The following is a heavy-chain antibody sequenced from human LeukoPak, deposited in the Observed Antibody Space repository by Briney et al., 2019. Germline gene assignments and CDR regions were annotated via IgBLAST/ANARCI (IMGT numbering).Heavy chain of an antibody. V-gene: IGHV4-59*01. CDR2: IYYSGST. Sequence: TSSETLSLTCTVSGVSISSYYWSWIRQPPGKGLEWIGYIYYSGSTNYNPSLKSRVTISVDTSKNQFSLKLSSVTAADTAVYYCARYHGDYGDWYFDLWGRGTLVTVSS. D-gene: IGHD4-17*01. CDR3: ARYHGDYGDWYFDL. J-gene: IGHJ2*01. CDR1: GVSISSYY.